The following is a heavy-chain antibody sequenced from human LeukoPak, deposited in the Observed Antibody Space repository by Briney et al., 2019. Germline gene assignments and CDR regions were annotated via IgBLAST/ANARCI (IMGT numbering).Heavy chain of an antibody. Sequence: HPGGSLRLSCAASGFIFSSYWMHWVRHAPGKGLAWVSRINTDGSSTSYADSVKGRFTISRDNAKNSLYLQMNSLRAEDTAVYYCAGSWSPYDAFDIWGQGTMVTVSS. CDR2: INTDGSST. CDR3: AGSWSPYDAFDI. J-gene: IGHJ3*02. D-gene: IGHD6-13*01. V-gene: IGHV3-74*01. CDR1: GFIFSSYW.